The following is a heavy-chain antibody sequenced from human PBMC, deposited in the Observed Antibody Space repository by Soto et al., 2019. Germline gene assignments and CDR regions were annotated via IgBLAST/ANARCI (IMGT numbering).Heavy chain of an antibody. CDR1: GCSITSSTFS. Sequence: QLQLQESGPGLVKPSETLSLTCTVSGCSITSSTFSWGWIRQPPGKVLEWLGSIYYSGSTYYNPSLNRRLTIFADPSKNQLSLNLISVTAADTAVYYCAGPLDCSGGTCHELWFEPWGQGSLVIVSS. J-gene: IGHJ5*02. CDR2: IYYSGST. D-gene: IGHD2-15*01. CDR3: AGPLDCSGGTCHELWFEP. V-gene: IGHV4-39*01.